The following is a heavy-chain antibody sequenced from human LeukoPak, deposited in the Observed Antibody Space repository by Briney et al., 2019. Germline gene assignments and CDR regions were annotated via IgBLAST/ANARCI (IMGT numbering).Heavy chain of an antibody. CDR1: GGTFSSYA. D-gene: IGHD3-22*01. Sequence: SVKVSCKASGGTFSSYAISSVRQAPGPGLEWMEGIITIFGTANYAQKFQGRVTITTDESTSTAYMELSSLRSEDTAVYYCARVSSGYDNWFDPWGQGTLVTVSS. V-gene: IGHV1-69*05. CDR3: ARVSSGYDNWFDP. J-gene: IGHJ5*02. CDR2: IITIFGTA.